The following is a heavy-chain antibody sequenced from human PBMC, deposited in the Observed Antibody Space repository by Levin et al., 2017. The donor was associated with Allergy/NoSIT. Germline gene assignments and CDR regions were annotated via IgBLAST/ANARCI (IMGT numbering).Heavy chain of an antibody. J-gene: IGHJ6*03. CDR2: IYPGDSDT. D-gene: IGHD1-1*01. CDR3: ARRGTRDYDYYMDV. V-gene: IGHV5-51*01. Sequence: AGGSLRLSCQGSGYIFTSYWIGWVRQMPGKGLEWMGIIYPGDSDTRYSPSFQGQVTISADKSISTAYLQWSSLKASDTAIYYCARRGTRDYDYYMDVWGKGTTVTVSS. CDR1: GYIFTSYW.